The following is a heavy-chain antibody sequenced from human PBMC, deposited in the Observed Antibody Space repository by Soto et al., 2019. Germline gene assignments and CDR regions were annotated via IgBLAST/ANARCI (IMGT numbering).Heavy chain of an antibody. Sequence: EVQWLESGGGLVQPGVSRRLSCAVSGLTFRTHAMSWVRQAPGKGLEWVSTIAPIGYSTHYAGSVEGRFTISRDDSKSTLDLQMNSLRADDTAVYYCVSWVSPHFDYWGQGTLVSV. D-gene: IGHD2-8*01. CDR1: GLTFRTHA. V-gene: IGHV3-23*01. CDR3: VSWVSPHFDY. J-gene: IGHJ4*02. CDR2: IAPIGYST.